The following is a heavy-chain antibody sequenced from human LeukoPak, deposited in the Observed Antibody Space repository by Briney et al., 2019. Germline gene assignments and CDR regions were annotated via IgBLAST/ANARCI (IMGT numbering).Heavy chain of an antibody. CDR1: GFTFSDYY. V-gene: IGHV3-11*05. CDR3: VRDFSCSGGSCPLFDS. J-gene: IGHJ4*02. Sequence: GGSLRLSCAASGFTFSDYYMSWIRQAPGKGLEWVSNISSSSSYTNYADSVKGRFTISRDNAKNSLYLQMNSLRAEDTAIYYCVRDFSCSGGSCPLFDSWGQGTLVSVSS. CDR2: ISSSSSYT. D-gene: IGHD2-15*01.